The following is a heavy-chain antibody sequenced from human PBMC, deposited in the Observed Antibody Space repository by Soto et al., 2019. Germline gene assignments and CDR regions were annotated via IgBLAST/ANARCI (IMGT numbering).Heavy chain of an antibody. J-gene: IGHJ1*01. Sequence: EVQLLESGGGLVQPGGSLRLSCAASGFTFSDYAMNWVRQAPGKGLEWVSSISAGGGSTYSADSVKGRFSISRDNSQNTLYLQMNSLRAEDTAMYYCAKVKELYGDYWDFQHRGQGTLVTVSS. V-gene: IGHV3-23*01. D-gene: IGHD4-17*01. CDR1: GFTFSDYA. CDR2: ISAGGGST. CDR3: AKVKELYGDYWDFQH.